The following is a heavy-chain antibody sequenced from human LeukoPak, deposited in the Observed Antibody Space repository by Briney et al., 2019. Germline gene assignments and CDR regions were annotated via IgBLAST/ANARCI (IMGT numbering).Heavy chain of an antibody. CDR3: AKSNGYGLVDI. CDR2: IFYSETT. V-gene: IGHV4-39*07. Sequence: SETLSLTCTVSGGSISTSNNYWVWMRQPPGKGLVWIGNIFYSETTYYSPSHERLVTISLDTSRNQFCLKLNSVTAADTAAYYCAKSNGYGLVDIWGQGTMVTVSS. D-gene: IGHD3-10*01. J-gene: IGHJ3*02. CDR1: GGSISTSNNY.